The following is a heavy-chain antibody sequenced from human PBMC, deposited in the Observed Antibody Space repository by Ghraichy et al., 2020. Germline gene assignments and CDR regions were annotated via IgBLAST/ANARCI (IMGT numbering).Heavy chain of an antibody. V-gene: IGHV3-48*02. CDR3: ARDRGYSGYDHIDY. J-gene: IGHJ4*02. CDR2: ISSSSSTI. Sequence: GGSLRLSCAASGLTFSSYSMNWVRQAPGKGLEWVSYISSSSSTIYYADSVKGRFTISRDNAKNSLYLQMNSLRDEDTAVYYCARDRGYSGYDHIDYWGQGTLVTVSS. CDR1: GLTFSSYS. D-gene: IGHD5-12*01.